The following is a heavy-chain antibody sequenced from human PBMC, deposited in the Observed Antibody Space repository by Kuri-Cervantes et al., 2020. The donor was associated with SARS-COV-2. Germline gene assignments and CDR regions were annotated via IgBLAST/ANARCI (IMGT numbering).Heavy chain of an antibody. V-gene: IGHV3-23*01. D-gene: IGHD3-10*01. CDR1: GFTFSSYA. Sequence: LSLTCAASGFTFSSYAMSWVRQAPGKGLEWVSAISGSGGSTYYADSVKGRFTISRDNSKNTLYLQMNSLRAEDTAVYYCAKSSTYYYGSGSYPPYWGQGTLVTVSS. CDR3: AKSSTYYYGSGSYPPY. CDR2: ISGSGGST. J-gene: IGHJ4*02.